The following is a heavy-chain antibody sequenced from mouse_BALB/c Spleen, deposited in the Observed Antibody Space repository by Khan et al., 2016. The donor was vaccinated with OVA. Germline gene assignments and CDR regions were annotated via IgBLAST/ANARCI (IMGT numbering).Heavy chain of an antibody. Sequence: QVQLQQSGPELVKPGASVRISCKASGSTFTSYYIHWVKQRPGQGLEWIGWIYPGNANTNYNENFKGKATLTADKSSSTAYMLLSSLTSEDSAVYFCTRGDYFGTYAMDYWGQGTSVIVSS. V-gene: IGHV1S56*01. J-gene: IGHJ4*01. CDR1: GSTFTSYY. CDR3: TRGDYFGTYAMDY. CDR2: IYPGNANT. D-gene: IGHD1-1*01.